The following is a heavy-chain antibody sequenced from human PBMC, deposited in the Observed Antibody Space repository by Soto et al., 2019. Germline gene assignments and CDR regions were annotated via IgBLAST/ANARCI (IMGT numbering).Heavy chain of an antibody. V-gene: IGHV4-39*01. CDR2: IYYSGST. D-gene: IGHD1-7*01. CDR1: GGSISSSSYY. J-gene: IGHJ6*03. CDR3: ALCSLTSWNSYYYYYMDV. Sequence: KPSETLSLTCTVSGGSISSSSYYWGWIRQPPGKGLEWIGSIYYSGSTYYNPSLKSRVTISVDTSKNQFSLKLSSVTAADTAVYYCALCSLTSWNSYYYYYMDVSGKGTTVTVSS.